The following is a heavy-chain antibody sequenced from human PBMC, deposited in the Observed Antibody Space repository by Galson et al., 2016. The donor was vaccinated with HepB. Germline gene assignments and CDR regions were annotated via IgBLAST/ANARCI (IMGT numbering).Heavy chain of an antibody. CDR1: GFTFSDYY. J-gene: IGHJ5*01. D-gene: IGHD3-10*01. CDR2: ITSSSSYI. Sequence: SLRLSCAASGFTFSDYYMSWIRQAPGKGLEWVSYITSSSSYIKYADSVKGRFTISRDSAKDSLYLQMNSLRAEDTAVYYCVRSFRSAWDRYFFDSWGQGTLMIVSS. V-gene: IGHV3-11*06. CDR3: VRSFRSAWDRYFFDS.